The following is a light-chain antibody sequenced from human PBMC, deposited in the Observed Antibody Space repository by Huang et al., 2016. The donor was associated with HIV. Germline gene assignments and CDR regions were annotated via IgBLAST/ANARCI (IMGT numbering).Light chain of an antibody. CDR3: LQDYTYPWT. Sequence: AIPMTQSPASLSASVGDRVTITCRASQDIGNDLGWYQQRLGKAPKLLVSTASHLQSGVPSRFTGSGSGTHFTLTISGLQPEDFATYYCLQDYTYPWTFGQGTKVEI. J-gene: IGKJ1*01. CDR1: QDIGND. V-gene: IGKV1-6*01. CDR2: TAS.